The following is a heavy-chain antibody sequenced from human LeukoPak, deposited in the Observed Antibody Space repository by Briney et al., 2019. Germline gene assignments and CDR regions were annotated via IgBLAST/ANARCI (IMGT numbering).Heavy chain of an antibody. Sequence: PGGTLRLSCEASGFTFSNFGMSWARQAPGKGLEWVSSISPSGDSTNYADSVKGRCTIFRDNSKNTLYLQLNSLRVEDTAKYYCAKDEVAPLDYWGQGTLVTVSS. CDR1: GFTFSNFG. D-gene: IGHD5-12*01. CDR3: AKDEVAPLDY. J-gene: IGHJ4*02. CDR2: ISPSGDST. V-gene: IGHV3-23*01.